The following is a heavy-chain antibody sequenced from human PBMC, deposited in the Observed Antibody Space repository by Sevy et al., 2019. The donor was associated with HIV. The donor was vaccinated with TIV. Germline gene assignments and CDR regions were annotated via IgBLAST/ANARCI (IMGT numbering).Heavy chain of an antibody. CDR3: AGYYGDYPYAFDI. CDR2: IYSGGST. V-gene: IGHV3-53*01. J-gene: IGHJ3*02. CDR1: GFTVSSNY. D-gene: IGHD4-17*01. Sequence: GGSLRLSCAASGFTVSSNYMSWVRQAPGKGLEWVSVIYSGGSTYYADSVKGRFTISSDNSKNTLYLQMNSLRAEDTAVYYCAGYYGDYPYAFDIWGQGTMVTVSS.